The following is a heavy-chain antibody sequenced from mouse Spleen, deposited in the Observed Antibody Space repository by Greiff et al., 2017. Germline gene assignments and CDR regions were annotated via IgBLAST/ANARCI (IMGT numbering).Heavy chain of an antibody. CDR2: IDPSDSET. Sequence: VQLQQPGAELVRPGSSVKLSCKASGYTFTSYWMHWVKQRPIQGLEWIGNIDPSDSETHYNQKFKDKATLTVDKSSSTAYMQLSSLTSEDSAVYYCAREGYYDGSQSYYAMDYWGQGTSVTVSS. D-gene: IGHD1-1*01. CDR1: GYTFTSYW. J-gene: IGHJ4*01. CDR3: AREGYYDGSQSYYAMDY. V-gene: IGHV1-52*01.